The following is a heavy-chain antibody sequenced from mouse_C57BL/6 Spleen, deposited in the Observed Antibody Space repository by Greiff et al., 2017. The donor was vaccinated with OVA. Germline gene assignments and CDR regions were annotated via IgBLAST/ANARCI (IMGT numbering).Heavy chain of an antibody. D-gene: IGHD2-4*01. CDR2: INPSTGGT. Sequence: VQLKESGPELVKPGASVKISCKASGYSFTGYYMNWVKQSPEKSLEWIGEINPSTGGTTYNQKFKAKATLTVDKSSSTAYMQLKSLTSEDSAVYYCARDYYDYSMYYFDYWGQGTTLTVSS. V-gene: IGHV1-42*01. J-gene: IGHJ2*01. CDR3: ARDYYDYSMYYFDY. CDR1: GYSFTGYY.